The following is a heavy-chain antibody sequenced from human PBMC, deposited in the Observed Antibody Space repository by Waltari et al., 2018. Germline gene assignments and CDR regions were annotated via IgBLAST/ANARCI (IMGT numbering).Heavy chain of an antibody. Sequence: STNYNPSLKSRVTISVDTSKNQFSLKLSSVTAADTAVYYCARVAGYSGYEFDYWGQGTLVTVSS. CDR2: ST. V-gene: IGHV4-59*01. CDR3: ARVAGYSGYEFDY. J-gene: IGHJ4*02. D-gene: IGHD5-12*01.